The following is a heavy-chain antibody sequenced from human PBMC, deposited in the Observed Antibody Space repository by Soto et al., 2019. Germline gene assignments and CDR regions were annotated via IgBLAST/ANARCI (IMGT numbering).Heavy chain of an antibody. Sequence: GGSLRLSCAASGFTFSSYSMNWVRQAPGKGLEWVSSIRTSSSYIYYADSVKGRFTISRDNAKNSLYLQMNSLRAEDTAVYYCARVRYRGYSAYDLDYWGQGTLVTVSS. CDR3: ARVRYRGYSAYDLDY. CDR2: IRTSSSYI. V-gene: IGHV3-21*01. J-gene: IGHJ4*02. D-gene: IGHD5-12*01. CDR1: GFTFSSYS.